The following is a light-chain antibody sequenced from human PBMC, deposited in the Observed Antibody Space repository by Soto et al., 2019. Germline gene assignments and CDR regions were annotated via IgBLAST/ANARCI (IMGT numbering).Light chain of an antibody. Sequence: LTQPASVSGSPGQSITISCTGTSSDVGGYNYVSWYQQHPGKAPKLMIYEVSNRPSGVSNRFSGSKSGNTASLTISGLQAEDEADYYCSSYTSSSTYVFGTRTKVTVL. J-gene: IGLJ1*01. CDR2: EVS. CDR3: SSYTSSSTYV. V-gene: IGLV2-14*01. CDR1: SSDVGGYNY.